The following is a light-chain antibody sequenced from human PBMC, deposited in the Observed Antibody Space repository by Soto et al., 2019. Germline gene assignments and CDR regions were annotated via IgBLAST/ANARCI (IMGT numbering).Light chain of an antibody. CDR2: KAS. CDR3: QQYSSYSLT. J-gene: IGKJ5*01. Sequence: GARVTITCRASQRIGSWLAWYQEKPGKAPKLLISKASSLESGVPSRFSGSGSGTEFTLTISSLQPDDFATYYCQQYSSYSLTFGQGTRLEI. CDR1: QRIGSW. V-gene: IGKV1-5*03.